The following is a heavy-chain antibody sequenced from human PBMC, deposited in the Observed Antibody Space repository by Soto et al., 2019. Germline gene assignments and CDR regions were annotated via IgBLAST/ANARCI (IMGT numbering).Heavy chain of an antibody. CDR3: VSDRGYGHASVPYS. D-gene: IGHD5-18*01. V-gene: IGHV3-30*03. CDR2: ISYDGGLQ. Sequence: QAHLVESGGGVVQPGRSLRLSCAASGFTFTRYGMHWVRQAPGTRLEWVAVISYDGGLQHYADSVKGRFTISRDNSKNMVFLQLTSLRAEDTAVYYCVSDRGYGHASVPYSWGQGTLVSVSS. CDR1: GFTFTRYG. J-gene: IGHJ4*02.